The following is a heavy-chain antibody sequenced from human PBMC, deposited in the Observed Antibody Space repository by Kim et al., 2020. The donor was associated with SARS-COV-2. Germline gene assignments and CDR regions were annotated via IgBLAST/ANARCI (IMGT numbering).Heavy chain of an antibody. CDR2: IYYSGST. Sequence: SETLSLTCTVSGGSISSSSYYWGWIRQPPGKGLEWIGSIYYSGSTYYNPSLKSRVTISVDTSKNQFSLKLSSVTAADTAVYYCARRRVGYYGMDVWGQGT. CDR1: GGSISSSSYY. V-gene: IGHV4-39*01. CDR3: ARRRVGYYGMDV. J-gene: IGHJ6*02.